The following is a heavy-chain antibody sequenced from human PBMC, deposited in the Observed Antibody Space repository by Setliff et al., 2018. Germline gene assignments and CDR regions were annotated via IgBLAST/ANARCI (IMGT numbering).Heavy chain of an antibody. Sequence: ASVKVSCKASGGTFSSYGISWVRQAPGQGLEWMGGINTYTGNPTYAQGFTVRVVFSLDTSVSTAYLQISSLKAEDTAVYYCARDQVYWSGGSCYSVYYGMDVWGQGTTVTVSS. CDR2: INTYTGNP. V-gene: IGHV7-4-1*02. J-gene: IGHJ6*02. CDR1: GGTFSSYG. CDR3: ARDQVYWSGGSCYSVYYGMDV. D-gene: IGHD2-15*01.